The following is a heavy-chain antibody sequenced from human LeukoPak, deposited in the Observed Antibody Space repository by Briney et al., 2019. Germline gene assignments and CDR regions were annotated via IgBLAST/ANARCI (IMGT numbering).Heavy chain of an antibody. CDR3: ARVITIFGVVIIGGTAWFDP. CDR2: IYYSGST. CDR1: GGSISSSNYC. Sequence: PSETLSLTCTVSGGSISSSNYCWGWIRQPPGKGLEWIGYIYYSGSTNYNPSLKSRVTISVDTSKNQFSLKLSSVTAADTAVYYCARVITIFGVVIIGGTAWFDPWGQGTLVTVSS. V-gene: IGHV4-61*05. J-gene: IGHJ5*02. D-gene: IGHD3-3*01.